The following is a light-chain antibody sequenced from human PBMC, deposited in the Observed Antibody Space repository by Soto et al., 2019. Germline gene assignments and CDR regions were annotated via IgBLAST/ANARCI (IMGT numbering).Light chain of an antibody. CDR3: QQSYATPRT. Sequence: DIQMTQSPSSLSASVGDRLTITCRASQSIGKFLNWYQQKPGTPPNLLISAASSLQSGVPSRFSGTGSGTEFTLTISSLQPEDFATYFCQQSYATPRTFGQGTKVDIK. J-gene: IGKJ1*01. CDR1: QSIGKF. CDR2: AAS. V-gene: IGKV1-39*01.